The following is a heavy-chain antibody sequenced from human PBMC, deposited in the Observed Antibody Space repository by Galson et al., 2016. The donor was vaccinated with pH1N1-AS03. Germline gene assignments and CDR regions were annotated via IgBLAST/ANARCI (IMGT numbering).Heavy chain of an antibody. V-gene: IGHV5-51*03. D-gene: IGHD2-2*01. CDR2: IYPGDSGT. Sequence: QSGAEVKKPGESLKISCKGSGDSFNTYWIGWVRQMPGKGLEWMGIIYPGDSGTRYSPSFQGHVTISADASISTAYLQWSSLKASDTAIYYCARRGHCTGISCYDLDSWGQGTMVTVSS. CDR3: ARRGHCTGISCYDLDS. J-gene: IGHJ4*02. CDR1: GDSFNTYW.